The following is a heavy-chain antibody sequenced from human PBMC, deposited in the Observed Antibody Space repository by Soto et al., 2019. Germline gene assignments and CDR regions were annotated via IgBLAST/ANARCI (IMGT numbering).Heavy chain of an antibody. V-gene: IGHV3-23*01. D-gene: IGHD6-13*01. CDR3: VKEPAAGTSYY. CDR1: GFSYTSYA. J-gene: IGHJ4*02. CDR2: ISGSGGST. Sequence: GGSLRLSCAASGFSYTSYAMNWVRQAPGKGLEWVSAISGSGGSTYYADSVKGRFTISRDNSKNTLYLQMNSLRAEDTAVYYCVKEPAAGTSYYWGQGTLVTLSS.